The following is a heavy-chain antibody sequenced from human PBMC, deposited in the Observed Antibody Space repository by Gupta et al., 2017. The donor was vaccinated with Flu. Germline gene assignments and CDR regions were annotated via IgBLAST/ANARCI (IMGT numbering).Heavy chain of an antibody. V-gene: IGHV3-64D*06. D-gene: IGHD6-19*01. J-gene: IGHJ3*02. CDR3: VKDRGIAVAGTRAFDI. Sequence: EVQLVESGGGLVQPGGSLRLSCSASGFTFSSYAMHWVRQAPGKGLEYVSAISSNGGSTYYADSVKGRFTISRDNSKNTLYLQMSSLRAEDTAVYYCVKDRGIAVAGTRAFDIWGQGTMVTVSS. CDR1: GFTFSSYA. CDR2: ISSNGGST.